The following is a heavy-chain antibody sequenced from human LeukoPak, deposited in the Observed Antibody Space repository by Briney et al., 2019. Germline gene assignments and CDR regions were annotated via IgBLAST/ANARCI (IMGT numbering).Heavy chain of an antibody. CDR2: IYTSGST. J-gene: IGHJ4*02. Sequence: PSETLSLTCTVSGGSISSYYWSWIRQPPGKGLEWIGRIYTSGSTNYNPSLKSRVTMSVDTSKNQFSLKLSSVTAADTAVYYCARVDCSSTSCHFDYWGQGTLVTVSS. CDR1: GGSISSYY. V-gene: IGHV4-4*07. D-gene: IGHD2-2*01. CDR3: ARVDCSSTSCHFDY.